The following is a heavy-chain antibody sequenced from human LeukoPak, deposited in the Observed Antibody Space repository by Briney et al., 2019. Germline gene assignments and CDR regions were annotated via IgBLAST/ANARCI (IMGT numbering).Heavy chain of an antibody. Sequence: PGGSLRLSCAASGFTFSSYAMHWVRQAPGKGLEWVAVISYDGSNKYYADSVKGRFTISRDNSKNTLYLQMNSLRAEDTAVYYCARDGGYDFWSGFGPAAFDIWGQGTMVTVSS. CDR3: ARDGGYDFWSGFGPAAFDI. D-gene: IGHD3-3*01. V-gene: IGHV3-30*04. CDR2: ISYDGSNK. J-gene: IGHJ3*02. CDR1: GFTFSSYA.